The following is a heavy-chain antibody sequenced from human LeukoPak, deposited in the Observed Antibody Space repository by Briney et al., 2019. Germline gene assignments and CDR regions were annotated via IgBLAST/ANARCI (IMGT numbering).Heavy chain of an antibody. D-gene: IGHD3-22*01. Sequence: SETLSLTCAVYGGSFSGYYWSWIRQPPGKGLEWIGEINHSGSTNYNPSLKSRVTISVDTSKNQFSLKLSSVTAADTAVYYCARGQPYYYDSSGYYYGRRGGAFDIWGQGTMVTVSS. CDR1: GGSFSGYY. J-gene: IGHJ3*02. CDR2: INHSGST. CDR3: ARGQPYYYDSSGYYYGRRGGAFDI. V-gene: IGHV4-34*01.